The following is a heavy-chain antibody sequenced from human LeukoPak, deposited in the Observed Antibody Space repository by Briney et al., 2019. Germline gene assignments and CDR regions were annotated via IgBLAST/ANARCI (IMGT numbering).Heavy chain of an antibody. V-gene: IGHV3-30*04. CDR3: ARDQYSSGWYQAGY. J-gene: IGHJ4*02. CDR1: GFTFNGFA. Sequence: GGSLRLSCAASGFTFNGFAMHWVRQAPDKGLEWVAVISFDGSKKYYADSVKGRFTISRDNSENTVYMQMNSLRAEDTAVYYCARDQYSSGWYQAGYWGQGTLVTVSS. D-gene: IGHD6-19*01. CDR2: ISFDGSKK.